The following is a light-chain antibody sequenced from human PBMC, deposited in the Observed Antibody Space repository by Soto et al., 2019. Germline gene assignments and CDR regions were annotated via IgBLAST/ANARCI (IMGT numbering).Light chain of an antibody. CDR1: SSDVGGYNY. Sequence: QSALTQPASVSGSPGQSITISSNGTSSDVGGYNYVSWYQQHPGKATKLMIYDISNWPSGVSNRFSGSKSGNTASMTITGRQAEDGADYYCSSYTSSSTLVVFGGGTQLTVL. CDR3: SSYTSSSTLVV. V-gene: IGLV2-14*01. J-gene: IGLJ3*02. CDR2: DIS.